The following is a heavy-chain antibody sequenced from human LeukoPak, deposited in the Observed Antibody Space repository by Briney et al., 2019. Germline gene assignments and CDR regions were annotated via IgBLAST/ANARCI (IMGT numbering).Heavy chain of an antibody. CDR2: IIPIFGTA. Sequence: ASAKVSCKASGGTFSSYAISWVRQAPGQGLEWMGGIIPIFGTANYTQKFQGRVTITADKSTSTAYMELSSLRSEDTAVYYCARDFYYDSSGYSEPWSWFDPWGQGTLVTVSS. V-gene: IGHV1-69*06. CDR1: GGTFSSYA. D-gene: IGHD3-22*01. J-gene: IGHJ5*02. CDR3: ARDFYYDSSGYSEPWSWFDP.